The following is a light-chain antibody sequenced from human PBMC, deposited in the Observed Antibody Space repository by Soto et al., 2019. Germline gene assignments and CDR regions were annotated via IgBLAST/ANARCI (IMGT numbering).Light chain of an antibody. Sequence: EIVMTQPPATLSVSPGERATLSCRASQSVSNNLAWYQKKPGQAPRLLIYGASTRATGIPARFSGSGSGTEFTLTISSLQSEDFAVYYCQQYNNWWTFGQGTKLEIK. CDR3: QQYNNWWT. CDR1: QSVSNN. J-gene: IGKJ1*01. V-gene: IGKV3-15*01. CDR2: GAS.